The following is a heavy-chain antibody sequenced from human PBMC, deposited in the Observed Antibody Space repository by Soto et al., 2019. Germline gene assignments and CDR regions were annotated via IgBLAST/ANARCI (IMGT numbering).Heavy chain of an antibody. CDR3: ARGRPVHYYDSSGYYAFFDY. V-gene: IGHV4-61*01. CDR1: GGSVSRGSYY. Sequence: SETLPLTCTVSGGSVSRGSYYGSWIRQPPGKGLEWIGYIYYSGSTNYNPSLKSRVTISVDTSKNQFSLKLSSVTAADTAVYYCARGRPVHYYDSSGYYAFFDYRGQGTPVTGSS. CDR2: IYYSGST. D-gene: IGHD3-22*01. J-gene: IGHJ4*02.